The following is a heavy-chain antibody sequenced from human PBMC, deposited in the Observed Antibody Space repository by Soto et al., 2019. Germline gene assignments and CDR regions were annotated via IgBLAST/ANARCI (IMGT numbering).Heavy chain of an antibody. CDR3: ARDSPYYYDSSGYYT. J-gene: IGHJ4*02. D-gene: IGHD3-22*01. V-gene: IGHV1-3*01. CDR2: INAGNGNT. CDR1: GYTFTSYA. Sequence: GASVKVSCKASGYTFTSYAMHWVRQAPGQRLEWMGWINAGNGNTKYSQKFQGRVTIARDTSASTAYMELSSLRSEDTAVYYCARDSPYYYDSSGYYTWGQGTLVTVSS.